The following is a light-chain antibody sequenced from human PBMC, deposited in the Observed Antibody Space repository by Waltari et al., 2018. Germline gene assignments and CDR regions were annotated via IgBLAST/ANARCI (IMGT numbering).Light chain of an antibody. J-gene: IGKJ1*01. CDR2: TAS. CDR1: QSISSY. V-gene: IGKV1-39*01. CDR3: QQSYSTPGT. Sequence: DIQMTQSPSSLSASVGDRVTITCRASQSISSYLNCYQQTPGKAPKLLLYTASSLQVGVPSSFSGSGSGTDFILNISSLQPEDLATYYCQQSYSTPGTFGQGTKVEIK.